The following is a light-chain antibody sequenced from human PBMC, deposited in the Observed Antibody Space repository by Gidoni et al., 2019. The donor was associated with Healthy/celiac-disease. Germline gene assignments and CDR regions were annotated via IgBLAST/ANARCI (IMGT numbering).Light chain of an antibody. CDR2: KVS. CDR3: MQGTHWPGST. CDR1: QRLVYSAGNTY. V-gene: IGKV2-30*01. Sequence: DVGIAQSALYLPVTLGQPASISGRSSQRLVYSAGNTYLTWFQQRPGQSPRRLIYKVSNRDSGVPDRFRCSGSGTDFTLKISGVEAEDVGVYYCMQGTHWPGSTFGQGTKVEI. J-gene: IGKJ1*01.